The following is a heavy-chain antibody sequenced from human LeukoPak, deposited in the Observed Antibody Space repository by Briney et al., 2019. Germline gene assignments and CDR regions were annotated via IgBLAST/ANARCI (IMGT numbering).Heavy chain of an antibody. J-gene: IGHJ3*02. CDR1: GGSISSYY. CDR3: AKDFTYYYDSSGYYYGAFDI. D-gene: IGHD3-22*01. V-gene: IGHV4-59*12. CDR2: IYYSGST. Sequence: SETLSLTCTVSGGSISSYYWSWIRQPPGKGLEWIGYIYYSGSTNYNPSLKSRVTISVDTSKNQFSLKLSSVTAADTAVYYCAKDFTYYYDSSGYYYGAFDIWGQGTMVTVPS.